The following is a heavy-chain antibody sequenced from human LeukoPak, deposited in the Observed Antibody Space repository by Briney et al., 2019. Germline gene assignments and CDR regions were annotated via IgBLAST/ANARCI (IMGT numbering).Heavy chain of an antibody. CDR1: GFTFSNAW. J-gene: IGHJ5*02. CDR3: TTDLLRYFDWLRFDP. D-gene: IGHD3-9*01. V-gene: IGHV3-15*01. Sequence: PGGSLRLSCAASGFTFSNAWMSWVRQAPGKGLEWVGRIKSKTDGGTTDYAAPVKGRFTISRDDSKNTLYLQMNSLKTEDTAVYYCTTDLLRYFDWLRFDPRGQGTLVTVSS. CDR2: IKSKTDGGTT.